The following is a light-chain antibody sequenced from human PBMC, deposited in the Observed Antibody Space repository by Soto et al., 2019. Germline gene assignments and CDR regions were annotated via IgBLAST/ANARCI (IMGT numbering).Light chain of an antibody. CDR1: QGISSY. V-gene: IGKV1-9*01. J-gene: IGKJ5*01. CDR2: AAS. CDR3: QHRGT. Sequence: DIPLTQSPSFLSASVGDRVTITCRASQGISSYLAWYQQKPGKAPKLLIYAASTLQGGFPSRFSGSGSGTEFTLTISSLQPEDYATYYCQHRGTFGQGTRLEIK.